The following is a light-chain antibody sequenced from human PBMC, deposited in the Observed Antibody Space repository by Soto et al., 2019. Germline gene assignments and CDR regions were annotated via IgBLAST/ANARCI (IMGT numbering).Light chain of an antibody. Sequence: QSALTQPASVSGSPGQSITISCTGTSSDVGGYNYVSWYQQHPGKAPKLMIYDVSNRPSGVSNRFSGSKSGNTASLTISGLQAEDEADYYCSSYTSSSPVVFCGGIKVTVL. CDR1: SSDVGGYNY. V-gene: IGLV2-14*01. CDR2: DVS. J-gene: IGLJ2*01. CDR3: SSYTSSSPVV.